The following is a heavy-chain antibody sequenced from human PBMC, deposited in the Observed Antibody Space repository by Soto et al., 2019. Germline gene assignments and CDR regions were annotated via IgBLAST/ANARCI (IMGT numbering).Heavy chain of an antibody. V-gene: IGHV4-59*01. CDR3: ERLRRYGSGSGCFDY. J-gene: IGHJ4*02. CDR1: GGSISSYY. CDR2: IYYSGST. Sequence: SETLSLTCTVSGGSISSYYWSWIRQPPGKGLEWIGYIYYSGSTNYNPSLKSRVTISVDTSKNQFSLKLSSVTAADTAVYYCERLRRYGSGSGCFDYWGQGTLVTVSS. D-gene: IGHD3-10*01.